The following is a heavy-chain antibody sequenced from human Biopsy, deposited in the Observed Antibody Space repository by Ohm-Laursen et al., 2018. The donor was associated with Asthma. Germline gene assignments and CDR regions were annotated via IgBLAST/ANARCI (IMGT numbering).Heavy chain of an antibody. CDR1: GFNFKTYG. CDR2: ISYDGTNK. V-gene: IGHV3-30-3*01. J-gene: IGHJ4*02. D-gene: IGHD5-18*01. Sequence: SLRLSCTASGFNFKTYGMHWVRQAPGKGLEWIGLISYDGTNKFYADTEMGRFTISRDNAKNSLYLQMNSLRDEDTAVYYCARFKRGYSYGYAAVFDYWGQGTLVTVSS. CDR3: ARFKRGYSYGYAAVFDY.